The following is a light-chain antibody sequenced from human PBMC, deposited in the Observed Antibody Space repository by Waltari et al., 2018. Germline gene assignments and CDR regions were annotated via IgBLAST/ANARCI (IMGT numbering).Light chain of an antibody. J-gene: IGKJ5*01. V-gene: IGKV3-20*01. Sequence: EIVLTQPPGTLSLSPGERATISCRVSQSVSSSYLAWYQQKPGQAPRLVIHGASSSAAAIPDRVSGSGSGTDFTLTISRLEPEDFAVYFCQQYAYTPITFGQGTRLEIK. CDR2: GAS. CDR1: QSVSSSY. CDR3: QQYAYTPIT.